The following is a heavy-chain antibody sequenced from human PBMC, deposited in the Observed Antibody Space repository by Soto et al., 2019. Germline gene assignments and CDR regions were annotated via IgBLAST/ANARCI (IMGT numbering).Heavy chain of an antibody. CDR2: INPITGRT. D-gene: IGHD3-22*01. CDR3: AKNYYDSSDRDYLDY. J-gene: IGHJ4*02. CDR1: GYTFTSYY. V-gene: IGHV1-2*02. Sequence: RASVKVSCKASGYTFTSYYIHWVRQAPGQGLERMGWINPITGRTNYAPKFQGRVTMTRDTSITAAHMELSRLRSDDTAVYYCAKNYYDSSDRDYLDYWGQGTPVTVSS.